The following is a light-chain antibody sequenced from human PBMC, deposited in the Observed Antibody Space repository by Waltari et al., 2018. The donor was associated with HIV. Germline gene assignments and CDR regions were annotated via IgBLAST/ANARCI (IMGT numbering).Light chain of an antibody. J-gene: IGLJ3*02. V-gene: IGLV1-47*01. Sequence: QSVLNQSPSAAGTPGQRVISSCSGSSSNICSNHVTWYQQFPGTAPKLLSYRCDERPSGVPLPLSGTKAATAASPATVWVGSEDGADSACATWYDSLKPCVFVGRTKLPVL. CDR3: ATWYDSLKPCV. CDR2: RCD. CDR1: SSNICSNH.